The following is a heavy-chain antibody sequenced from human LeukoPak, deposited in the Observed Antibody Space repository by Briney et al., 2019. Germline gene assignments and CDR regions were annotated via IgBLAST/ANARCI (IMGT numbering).Heavy chain of an antibody. CDR2: ITNDNYDT. D-gene: IGHD2/OR15-2a*01. CDR3: AREGISCKMDFDY. Sequence: PGGSLRLSCAASGFTFSSHAMSWVRQAPEKGLEWVSSITNDNYDTFYADSVKGRFTISRDESKNTLYLQMKSLRAEDTAVYYCAREGISCKMDFDYWGQGTLVTVSS. V-gene: IGHV3-23*01. CDR1: GFTFSSHA. J-gene: IGHJ4*02.